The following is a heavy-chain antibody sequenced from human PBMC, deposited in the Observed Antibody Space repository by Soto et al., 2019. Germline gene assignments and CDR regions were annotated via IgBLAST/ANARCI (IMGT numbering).Heavy chain of an antibody. CDR3: ASDLVGASDSYGLDV. V-gene: IGHV3-33*01. D-gene: IGHD1-26*01. CDR1: GFSFSNYG. Sequence: XVCLRLSCAASGFSFSNYGMHWVRQAPGKGLEWVAIIWHDGNNKYYADSVRGRFIISRDNSKNRLYLQMNSLRAEDTAVYYCASDLVGASDSYGLDVWGQGTPVTVSS. CDR2: IWHDGNNK. J-gene: IGHJ6*02.